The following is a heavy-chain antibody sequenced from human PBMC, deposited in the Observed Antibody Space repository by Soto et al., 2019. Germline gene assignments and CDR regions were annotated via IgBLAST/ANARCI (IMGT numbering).Heavy chain of an antibody. CDR3: ARAGYYLTGDPHDAFDI. D-gene: IGHD7-27*01. V-gene: IGHV3-66*02. Sequence: GGSLRLSCAASGFTVSSNYMSWVRQAPGKGLEWVSVIYSGGSTYYADSVKGRFTISRDNSKNTLYLQMNSLRAEDTAVYYCARAGYYLTGDPHDAFDIWGQGTMVTVSS. J-gene: IGHJ3*02. CDR1: GFTVSSNY. CDR2: IYSGGST.